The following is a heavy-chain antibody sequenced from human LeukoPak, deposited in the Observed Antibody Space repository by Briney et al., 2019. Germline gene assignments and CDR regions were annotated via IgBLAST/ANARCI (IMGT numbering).Heavy chain of an antibody. J-gene: IGHJ6*02. CDR1: GGSFSGYY. CDR2: INDSGST. Sequence: PSETLSLTCAVYGGSFSGYYWTWIRQTPGKGLEWIGEINDSGSTNYSPSLKSRVTMSLGPSKNQFSLKVTSVTAADTAVYYCARDTGQARSGDSYYDMDVWGQGTAVTVSS. CDR3: ARDTGQARSGDSYYDMDV. D-gene: IGHD2-21*02. V-gene: IGHV4-34*01.